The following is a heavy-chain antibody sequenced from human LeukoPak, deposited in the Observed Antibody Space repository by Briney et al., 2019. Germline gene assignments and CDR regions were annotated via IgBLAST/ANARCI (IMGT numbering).Heavy chain of an antibody. J-gene: IGHJ4*02. CDR3: ARSTYSGSYFDY. CDR2: INPNSGGT. Sequence: KFSCKXSGYTFTGYYMHWVRQAPGQGLEWMGWINPNSGGTNYTQKFQGRVTMTRDTSISTAYMELSRLRSDDTAVYYCARSTYSGSYFDYWGQGTLVTVSS. V-gene: IGHV1-2*02. D-gene: IGHD1-26*01. CDR1: GYTFTGYY.